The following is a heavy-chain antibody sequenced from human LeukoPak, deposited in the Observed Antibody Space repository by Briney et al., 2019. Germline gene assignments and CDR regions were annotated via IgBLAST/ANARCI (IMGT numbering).Heavy chain of an antibody. V-gene: IGHV1-2*02. D-gene: IGHD3-22*01. Sequence: ASVTVSCKASGYTFTGYYLHWVRQAPGQGLEWMGWINPNSGDTKYAQEFQGRVTITRDTSISTAYMELSGLRSDDTAVYYCARVLRASVWDNSGHPDYWGQGALVTVSS. CDR3: ARVLRASVWDNSGHPDY. CDR1: GYTFTGYY. CDR2: INPNSGDT. J-gene: IGHJ4*02.